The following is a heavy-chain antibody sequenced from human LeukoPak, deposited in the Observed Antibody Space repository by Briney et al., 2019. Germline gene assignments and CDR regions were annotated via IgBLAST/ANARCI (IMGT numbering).Heavy chain of an antibody. Sequence: GGSLRLSCAASGFTFSSYAMSWVRQAPGKGLEWVSAISGSGGSTYYADSVKGRFTISRDNSKNTLYLQMNSLRAEDTAVYYCAKDAYCGGDCFKSDYYMDVWGKGTTVTVSS. D-gene: IGHD2-21*01. CDR3: AKDAYCGGDCFKSDYYMDV. CDR2: ISGSGGST. J-gene: IGHJ6*03. CDR1: GFTFSSYA. V-gene: IGHV3-23*01.